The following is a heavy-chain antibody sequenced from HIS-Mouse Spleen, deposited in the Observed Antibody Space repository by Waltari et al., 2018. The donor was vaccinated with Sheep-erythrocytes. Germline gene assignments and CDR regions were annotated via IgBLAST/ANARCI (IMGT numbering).Heavy chain of an antibody. J-gene: IGHJ6*02. CDR3: ARSGYSSSWYDRYYYYYGMDV. CDR2: MNPNSGNT. Sequence: QVQLVPSGAEVKKPGASVKFSCKASGYTFTSSDITWVRQATGQGLEWMGWMNPNSGNTGYAQKFQGRVTMTRNTSISTAYMELSSLRSEDTAVYYCARSGYSSSWYDRYYYYYGMDVWGQGTTVTVSS. V-gene: IGHV1-8*01. CDR1: GYTFTSSD. D-gene: IGHD6-13*01.